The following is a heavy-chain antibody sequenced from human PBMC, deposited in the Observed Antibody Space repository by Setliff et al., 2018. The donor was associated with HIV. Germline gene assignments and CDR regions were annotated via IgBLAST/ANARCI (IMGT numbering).Heavy chain of an antibody. D-gene: IGHD1-26*01. J-gene: IGHJ6*03. CDR2: LNAGDGDS. Sequence: GASVKVSCKASGYSFTTYAIHWVRQAPGQRLEWMGWLNAGDGDSGPSQEFRGRVIFTRDTSTSTAYMELSSLRSEDTAVYYCARLLGELGGYYMDVWGKGTTVTVSS. V-gene: IGHV1-3*03. CDR3: ARLLGELGGYYMDV. CDR1: GYSFTTYA.